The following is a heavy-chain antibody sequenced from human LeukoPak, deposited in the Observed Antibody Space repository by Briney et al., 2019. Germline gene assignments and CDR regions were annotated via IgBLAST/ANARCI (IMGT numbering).Heavy chain of an antibody. CDR2: MSYDESNV. J-gene: IGHJ4*02. V-gene: IGHV3-30-3*01. CDR1: GFTFSNYA. D-gene: IGHD1-26*01. Sequence: GGSLRLSCAASGFTFSNYAMHWVRQAPGKGLEWVAVMSYDESNVYYADSVKGRFTISRDNSKNTLYLQMSSLRPEDTAVYYCARTQDQRGIVGPRDYFDYWGQGTLVTVSS. CDR3: ARTQDQRGIVGPRDYFDY.